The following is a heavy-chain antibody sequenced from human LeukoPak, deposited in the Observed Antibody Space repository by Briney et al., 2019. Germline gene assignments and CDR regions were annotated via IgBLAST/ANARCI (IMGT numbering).Heavy chain of an antibody. D-gene: IGHD2-15*01. V-gene: IGHV1-69*04. Sequence: GASVKVSCKASGGTFNSYAISWVRQAPGQGLEWMGRIIPILGIANYAQKLQGRVTITADKSTSTAYMELSSLRSGDTAVYYCARGGVVVAATRGYYYYGMDVWGQGTTVTVSS. J-gene: IGHJ6*02. CDR1: GGTFNSYA. CDR3: ARGGVVVAATRGYYYYGMDV. CDR2: IIPILGIA.